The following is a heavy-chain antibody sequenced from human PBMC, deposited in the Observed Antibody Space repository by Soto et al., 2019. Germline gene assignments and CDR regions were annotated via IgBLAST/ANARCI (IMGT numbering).Heavy chain of an antibody. D-gene: IGHD6-13*01. CDR3: AKDIGFQQHLFVFDN. Sequence: SGQVSCKASGGTFSNSAFSWVQQAPGQGLEWMGGILPIFTTATYAPKFQDRVTITADESTSTVYMDLSSLRSEDTALYYCAKDIGFQQHLFVFDNWGQGTLVTVSS. J-gene: IGHJ4*02. CDR2: ILPIFTTA. CDR1: GGTFSNSA. V-gene: IGHV1-69*13.